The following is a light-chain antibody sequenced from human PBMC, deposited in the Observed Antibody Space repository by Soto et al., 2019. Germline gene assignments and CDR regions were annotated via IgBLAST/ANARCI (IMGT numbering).Light chain of an antibody. J-gene: IGLJ2*01. Sequence: QPVLTQPASVSGSPGQSITISCTGTSSDVGGYNYVSWYQQHPGKAPKLMIYDVSNRPSGVSNRFSCSKSGNTASLTISGIPAEDEADYYCSSYTSSSTPVVFGGGTKLTVL. V-gene: IGLV2-14*01. CDR3: SSYTSSSTPVV. CDR2: DVS. CDR1: SSDVGGYNY.